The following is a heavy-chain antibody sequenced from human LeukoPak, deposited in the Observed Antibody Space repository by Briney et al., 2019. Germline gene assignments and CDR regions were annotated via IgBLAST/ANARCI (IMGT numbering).Heavy chain of an antibody. CDR2: ISGSGGST. V-gene: IGHV3-23*01. CDR1: GFTFSKNA. CDR3: AKRKDCGGDCYSIDY. Sequence: GGSLRLSCAASGFTFSKNAMSWVRQAPGKGLEWVSTISGSGGSTYYADSVKGRFTISRDNSKNTLYLQMNSLRAEDTAVYYCAKRKDCGGDCYSIDYWGQGTLVTVSS. J-gene: IGHJ4*02. D-gene: IGHD2-21*01.